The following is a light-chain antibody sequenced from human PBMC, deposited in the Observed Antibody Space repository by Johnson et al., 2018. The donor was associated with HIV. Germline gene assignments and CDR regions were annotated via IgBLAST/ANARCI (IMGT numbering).Light chain of an antibody. CDR2: ENN. J-gene: IGLJ1*01. CDR1: SSNIGNNY. CDR3: GTWDSSLSAYV. Sequence: QSVLTQPPSVSAAPGQKVTISCSGSSSNIGNNYVSWYQQLPGTAPKLLIYENNKRPSGIPDRFSGSKSCTSATLGITGLQTGDEADYYCGTWDSSLSAYVFGTGTKVTVL. V-gene: IGLV1-51*02.